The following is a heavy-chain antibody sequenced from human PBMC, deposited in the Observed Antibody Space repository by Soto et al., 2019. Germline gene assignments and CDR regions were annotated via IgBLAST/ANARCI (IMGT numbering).Heavy chain of an antibody. CDR2: IYYSGST. D-gene: IGHD6-19*01. J-gene: IGHJ4*02. V-gene: IGHV4-59*01. CDR3: ARGIGSGWSRTVFDY. CDR1: GGSISSYY. Sequence: PSETLSLTCTVSGGSISSYYWSWIRQPPGKGLEWIGYIYYSGSTNYNPSLKSRVTISVDTSKNQFSLKLSSVTAADTAVYYCARGIGSGWSRTVFDYWGQGTLVTVSS.